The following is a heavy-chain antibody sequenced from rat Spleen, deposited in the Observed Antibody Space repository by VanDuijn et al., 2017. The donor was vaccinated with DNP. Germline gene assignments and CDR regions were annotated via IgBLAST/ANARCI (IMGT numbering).Heavy chain of an antibody. CDR2: ITNTGDST. J-gene: IGHJ2*01. D-gene: IGHD1-4*01. CDR1: GFTFSNHG. V-gene: IGHV5-29*01. Sequence: EVQLVESGGGLVQPGRSLKLSCAASGFTFSNHGMAWVRQAPGKGLEWVASITNTGDSTYYSDSVKGRFSISRDNAKSTLYLQMDSLRSDDTATYYCAGRPPPTRGPFDYWGQGIMVTVSS. CDR3: AGRPPPTRGPFDY.